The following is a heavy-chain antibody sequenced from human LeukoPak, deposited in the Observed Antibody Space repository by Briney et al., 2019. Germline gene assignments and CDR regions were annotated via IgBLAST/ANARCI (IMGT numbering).Heavy chain of an antibody. J-gene: IGHJ3*02. CDR2: IYSGGST. CDR1: GFTVSSNY. D-gene: IGHD2-15*01. V-gene: IGHV3-53*04. CDR3: ARHLLLATNAFDI. Sequence: QPGGSLRLSCAASGFTVSSNYMSWVRQAPGKGLEWVSVIYSGGSTYYADSVKGRFTISGHNSKNTLYLQMNSLRAEDTAVYYCARHLLLATNAFDIWGQGTMVTVSS.